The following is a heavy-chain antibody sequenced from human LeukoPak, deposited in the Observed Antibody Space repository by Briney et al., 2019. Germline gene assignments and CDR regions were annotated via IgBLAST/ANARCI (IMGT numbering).Heavy chain of an antibody. CDR2: ISSSGLI. CDR1: TFSFSRYS. Sequence: GGSLRLSCEGSTFSFSRYSMNWVRQAPGKGLEWLSYISSSGLIYESDAVKGRFTISRDNAKNSLYLQMNSLRAEDTALYYCAKGAGSYSYDAFDIWGQGTMVTVSS. V-gene: IGHV3-48*01. CDR3: AKGAGSYSYDAFDI. J-gene: IGHJ3*02. D-gene: IGHD3-10*01.